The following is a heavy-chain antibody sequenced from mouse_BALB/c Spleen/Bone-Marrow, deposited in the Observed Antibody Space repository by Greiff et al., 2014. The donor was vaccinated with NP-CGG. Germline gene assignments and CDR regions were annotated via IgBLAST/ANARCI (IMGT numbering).Heavy chain of an antibody. V-gene: IGHV1-87*01. D-gene: IGHD2-1*01. Sequence: QVQLKESGVELARPGASVKLSCKASGYTFTSYWMQWVKQRPGQGLEWIGTMYPGDGDTRYTQKFKGKATLTADKSSSTAYMQLSSLASEDSAVYYCARGGYGNYVFAYWGQGTLVTVSA. CDR1: GYTFTSYW. CDR3: ARGGYGNYVFAY. J-gene: IGHJ3*01. CDR2: MYPGDGDT.